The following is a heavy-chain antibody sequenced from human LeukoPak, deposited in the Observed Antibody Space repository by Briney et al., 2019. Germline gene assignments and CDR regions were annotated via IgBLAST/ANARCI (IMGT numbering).Heavy chain of an antibody. J-gene: IGHJ4*02. CDR1: GYSISSGYY. CDR3: ARAGSGSRDYFDY. D-gene: IGHD2-15*01. Sequence: SETLSLTCAVSGYSISSGYYWGWIRPPPGKGLEWIGSIYHSGSSYYNPSLKSRGSFSVDTSKNHFSLKLTSVTAVDTAVYYCARAGSGSRDYFDYWGQGTLVTVSS. CDR2: IYHSGSS. V-gene: IGHV4-38-2*01.